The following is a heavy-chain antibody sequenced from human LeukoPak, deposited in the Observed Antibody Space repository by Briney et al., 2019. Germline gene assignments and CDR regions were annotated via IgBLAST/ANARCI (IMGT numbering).Heavy chain of an antibody. V-gene: IGHV3-21*01. CDR2: TSGSSSYI. CDR3: ARGEFGDYYYFYMDV. CDR1: GFTFSGYD. D-gene: IGHD2/OR15-2a*01. Sequence: PGGSLRLSCAASGFTFSGYDMNWVRQAPGKGLEWVSSTSGSSSYIYYADSMKGRFTISRDNGKNSLFLQMNSLRAEDTATYYCARGEFGDYYYFYMDVWGKGTTVTVSS. J-gene: IGHJ6*03.